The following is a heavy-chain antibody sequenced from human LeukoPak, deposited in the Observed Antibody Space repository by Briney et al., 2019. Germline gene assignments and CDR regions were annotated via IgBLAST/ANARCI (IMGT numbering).Heavy chain of an antibody. CDR3: ARGFYGSGSYSSPGFHAFDI. Sequence: SETLSLTCAVSGGSVSSNNWWSWVRQPPGKGLEWIGEIYHSGSTDYNPSLESRVTISVDKSKNQFSLKLSSVTAADTAVYYCARGFYGSGSYSSPGFHAFDIWGQGTMVTVSS. CDR2: IYHSGST. CDR1: GGSVSSNNW. V-gene: IGHV4-4*02. D-gene: IGHD3-10*01. J-gene: IGHJ3*02.